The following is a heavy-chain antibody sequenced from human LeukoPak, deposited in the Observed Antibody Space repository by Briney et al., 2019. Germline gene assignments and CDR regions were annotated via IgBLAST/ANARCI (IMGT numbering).Heavy chain of an antibody. V-gene: IGHV4-39*07. J-gene: IGHJ1*01. CDR2: IFYSGST. Sequence: SETLSLTCTVSGGSISTSSYYWGWVRQPPGKGLEWIGNIFYSGSTYYSPSLKSRVTISVDTSKNQFSLKLSSVTAADTAVYYCARLKYYFDRSGYRAEYFQQWGQGTLVTASS. CDR3: ARLKYYFDRSGYRAEYFQQ. CDR1: GGSISTSSYY. D-gene: IGHD3-22*01.